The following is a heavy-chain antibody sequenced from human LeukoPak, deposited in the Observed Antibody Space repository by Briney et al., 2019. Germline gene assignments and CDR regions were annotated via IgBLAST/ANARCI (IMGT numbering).Heavy chain of an antibody. CDR3: AREDRNSSGWYAGY. J-gene: IGHJ4*02. D-gene: IGHD6-19*01. V-gene: IGHV4-34*01. CDR1: GGSFSGYY. CDR2: INHSGST. Sequence: PSETLSLTCAVYGGSFSGYYWSWIRQPPGKGLEWIGEINHSGSTNYNPSLKSRVTISVDTSKNQFSLKLSSVTAADTAVYYCAREDRNSSGWYAGYWGQGTLVTVSS.